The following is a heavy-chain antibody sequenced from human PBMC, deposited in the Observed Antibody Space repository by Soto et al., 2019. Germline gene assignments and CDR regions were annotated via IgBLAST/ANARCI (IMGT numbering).Heavy chain of an antibody. V-gene: IGHV3-30-3*01. CDR2: ISYDGSNK. CDR1: GFTFSSYA. J-gene: IGHJ6*02. CDR3: AIDRNCGSTSRHRLYYYYRMDV. D-gene: IGHD2-2*01. Sequence: GGSLRLCCAASGFTFSSYAMHWVRQAPGKGLEWVAVISYDGSNKYYAGSVKGRFTISRDNSKNTLYLQMNSLRAEDTAVYYCAIDRNCGSTSRHRLYYYYRMDVWGQGTTVTVSS.